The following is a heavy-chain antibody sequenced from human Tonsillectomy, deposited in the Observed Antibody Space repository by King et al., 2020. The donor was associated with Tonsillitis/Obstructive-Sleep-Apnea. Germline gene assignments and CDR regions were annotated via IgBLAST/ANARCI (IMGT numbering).Heavy chain of an antibody. J-gene: IGHJ2*01. Sequence: VQLVESGGGLVKPGGSLRLSCAASGFTFSDFYMSWIRQAPGKGLEWVSYINSGSTYTNYADSERGRFTISRDNARNSLYLQMNSLRAEDTAVYYCAGARVPAWYFDLWGRGTLVTVSS. D-gene: IGHD3-10*01. CDR2: INSGSTYT. CDR3: AGARVPAWYFDL. CDR1: GFTFSDFY. V-gene: IGHV3-11*05.